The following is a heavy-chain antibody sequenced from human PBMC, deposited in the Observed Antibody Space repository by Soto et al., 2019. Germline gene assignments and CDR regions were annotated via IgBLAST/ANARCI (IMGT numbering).Heavy chain of an antibody. V-gene: IGHV4-30-2*01. D-gene: IGHD3-9*01. J-gene: IGHJ3*02. CDR3: ARTSYDILTGRLDAFDI. CDR1: GGSINNGGYS. CDR2: ISHGGNT. Sequence: PSETLSLTCAVSGGSINNGGYSWSWLRQPPGKGLEWNGYISHGGNTYYNPSLRSRVIMSIDKSKNHFSLGLKSVTAADTATYYCARTSYDILTGRLDAFDIWGQGTMVTVSS.